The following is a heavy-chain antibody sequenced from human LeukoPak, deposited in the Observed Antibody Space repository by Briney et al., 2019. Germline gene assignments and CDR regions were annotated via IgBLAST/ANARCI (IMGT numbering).Heavy chain of an antibody. J-gene: IGHJ6*03. CDR1: GGSISSSSYY. V-gene: IGHV4-39*07. Sequence: SETLSLTCTVSGGSISSSSYYWGWIRQPPGKGLEWIGSIYHSGSTYYNPSLKSRVTISVDTSKNQFSLKLSSVTAADTAVYYCARGGSGYYLYYYYYMDVWGKGTTVTVSS. D-gene: IGHD3-22*01. CDR2: IYHSGST. CDR3: ARGGSGYYLYYYYYMDV.